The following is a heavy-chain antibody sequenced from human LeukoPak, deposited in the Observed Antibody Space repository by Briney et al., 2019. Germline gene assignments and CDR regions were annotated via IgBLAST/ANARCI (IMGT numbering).Heavy chain of an antibody. CDR2: MNPNSGNT. CDR3: AREGPIGQYFDY. J-gene: IGHJ4*02. V-gene: IGHV1-8*01. Sequence: ASVKVSCKASGYTFTSYDINWVRQATGQGLEWMGWMNPNSGNTGYAQKFQGRVTMTRNTSISTAYMELSSLRSEDTAVYYCAREGPIGQYFDYWGQGTLVTVSS. CDR1: GYTFTSYD.